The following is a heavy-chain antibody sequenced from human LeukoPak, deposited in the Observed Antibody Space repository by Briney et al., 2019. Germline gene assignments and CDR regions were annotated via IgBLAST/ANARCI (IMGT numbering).Heavy chain of an antibody. V-gene: IGHV3-23*01. J-gene: IGHJ1*01. CDR2: ISDSGGST. D-gene: IGHD3-22*01. CDR3: ATYSSLNRREFQY. CDR1: GFTLSSYA. Sequence: PGGSLRLSCRGSGFTLSSYAMSWVRQAPGKGLEWVSGISDSGGSTYYADSVKGRFTISRDNSKNTLYLQMNSLRAEDTAVYYCATYSSLNRREFQYWGQGTLLTVSS.